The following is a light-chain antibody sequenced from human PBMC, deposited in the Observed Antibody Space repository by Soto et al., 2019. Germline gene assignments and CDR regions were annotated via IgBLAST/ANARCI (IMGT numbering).Light chain of an antibody. Sequence: DIQMTQSPSTLSASVGDRVTITCRASQSVSSWLAWYQQKPGKAPKLLIYKASSVESGVPSRFSGSGSGTEFTLTISSLQPDDFATYYCQQYNSYQWTFGQGTKVDIK. CDR1: QSVSSW. V-gene: IGKV1-5*03. CDR3: QQYNSYQWT. J-gene: IGKJ1*01. CDR2: KAS.